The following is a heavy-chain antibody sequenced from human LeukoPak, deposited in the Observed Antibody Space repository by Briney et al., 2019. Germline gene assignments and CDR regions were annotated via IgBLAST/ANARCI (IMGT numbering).Heavy chain of an antibody. D-gene: IGHD6-19*01. V-gene: IGHV4-39*01. CDR2: MYSSGST. Sequence: PSETLSLTCTVSGGSISSTDYYWGWIRQPPGKGLEWIGSMYSSGSTYYNPSLKSRVIISVDTSKNQFSLKLSSVTAADTAVYYCARGLKQWLVNAFDIWGQGTMVTVSS. CDR1: GGSISSTDYY. CDR3: ARGLKQWLVNAFDI. J-gene: IGHJ3*02.